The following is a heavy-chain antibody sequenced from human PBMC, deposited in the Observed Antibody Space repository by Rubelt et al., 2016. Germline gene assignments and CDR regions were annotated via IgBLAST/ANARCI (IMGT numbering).Heavy chain of an antibody. CDR2: FFHDGSP. V-gene: IGHV4-38-2*02. Sequence: QVQLQESGPGLVKPSETLSLTCTVSGYSINNGYYWGWIRQPPGKGLEWIASFFHDGSPKYNPSPKSRVTISKAGSKNQVGLNLSSVTAADTAVYYCSRPTGASSASGSFLVWGQGTLVTVSS. CDR1: GYSINNGYY. CDR3: SRPTGASSASGSFLV. J-gene: IGHJ4*02. D-gene: IGHD3-10*01.